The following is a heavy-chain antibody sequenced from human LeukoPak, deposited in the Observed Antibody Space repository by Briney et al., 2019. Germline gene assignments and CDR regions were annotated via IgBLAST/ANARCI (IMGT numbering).Heavy chain of an antibody. CDR3: ARDKYSYGSDNWFDP. V-gene: IGHV3-21*01. CDR1: GFTFSSYS. D-gene: IGHD5-18*01. CDR2: ISSSSSYI. Sequence: GGSLRLSCAASGFTFSSYSMNWVRQAPGKGLEWVSSISSSSSYIYYADSVKGRFTISRDNAKNSLYLQMNSLRAEDTAVYYCARDKYSYGSDNWFDPWGQGTLITVSS. J-gene: IGHJ5*02.